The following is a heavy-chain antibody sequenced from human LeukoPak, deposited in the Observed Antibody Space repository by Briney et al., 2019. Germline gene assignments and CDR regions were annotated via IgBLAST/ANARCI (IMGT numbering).Heavy chain of an antibody. D-gene: IGHD1-26*01. CDR1: GGSFSNYY. J-gene: IGHJ4*02. CDR3: AKGHSASNYAYFDS. Sequence: SETLSLTCAVYGGSFSNYYWSWIRQPPGKGLEWIGEINDGGSTHYNTSLKSRVTMSVDTSNHQFSLKLNSMSAADTAVYYCAKGHSASNYAYFDSWGQGTLVTVSS. CDR2: INDGGST. V-gene: IGHV4-34*01.